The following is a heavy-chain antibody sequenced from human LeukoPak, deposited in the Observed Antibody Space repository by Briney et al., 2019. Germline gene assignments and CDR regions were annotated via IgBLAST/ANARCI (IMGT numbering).Heavy chain of an antibody. J-gene: IGHJ4*02. V-gene: IGHV5-51*01. Sequence: NHGESLQICCKGSGYSFSNYWIGWVRQMPGKGVEWMGIIYPGDSDVRYSPSFQGQVTISTDKSISTAYLQWRSLQASDTAMYYCARQGYNSTWDRYLAYRGQGTQVTVSS. CDR1: GYSFSNYW. D-gene: IGHD6-13*01. CDR3: ARQGYNSTWDRYLAY. CDR2: IYPGDSDV.